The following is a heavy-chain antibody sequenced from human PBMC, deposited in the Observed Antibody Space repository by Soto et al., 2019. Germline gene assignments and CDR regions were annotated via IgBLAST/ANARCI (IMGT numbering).Heavy chain of an antibody. CDR3: AAEDFPYYYYGMDV. CDR1: GFTFTNSA. CDR2: IVVGSGST. J-gene: IGHJ6*02. D-gene: IGHD3-3*01. Sequence: SVKVSCKASGFTFTNSAVQWVRQARGQHLEWMGWIVVGSGSTNCAQKFQQRVTITRDMSTSTAYMELSSLRSEDTAVYYCAAEDFPYYYYGMDVWGQGTTVTVSS. V-gene: IGHV1-58*01.